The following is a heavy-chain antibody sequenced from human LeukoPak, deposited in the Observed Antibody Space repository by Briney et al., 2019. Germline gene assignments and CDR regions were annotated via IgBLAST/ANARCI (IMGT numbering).Heavy chain of an antibody. J-gene: IGHJ5*02. V-gene: IGHV1-2*02. D-gene: IGHD3-10*01. CDR2: INPNSGGT. CDR1: GYTFTGYY. CDR3: AREITMVRGVIIFDP. Sequence: ASVKVSCKASGYTFTGYYMHWVRQAPGQGLEWMGWINPNSGGTNYAQKFQGRVTMTRDTSISTAYMELSRLRSDDTAVYYCAREITMVRGVIIFDPWGQGTLVTVSS.